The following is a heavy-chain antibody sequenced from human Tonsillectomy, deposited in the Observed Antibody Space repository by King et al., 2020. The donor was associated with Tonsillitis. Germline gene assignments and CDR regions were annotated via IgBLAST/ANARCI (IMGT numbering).Heavy chain of an antibody. Sequence: VQLVESGGGLVQPGGSLRLSCSASGFTFSSYAMHWVRQAPGKGLEYVSAISSNGGSTYYADSVKGRFTISRDNSKNTLYLQMSSLRAEDTAVYYCVKVSRQSHSRNIVVFFSFSYFDYWGQGTLVTVSS. CDR1: GFTFSSYA. V-gene: IGHV3-64D*06. CDR2: ISSNGGST. CDR3: VKVSRQSHSRNIVVFFSFSYFDY. D-gene: IGHD2-15*01. J-gene: IGHJ4*02.